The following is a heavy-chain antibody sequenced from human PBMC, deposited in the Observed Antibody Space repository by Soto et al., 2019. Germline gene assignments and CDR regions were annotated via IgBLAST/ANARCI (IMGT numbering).Heavy chain of an antibody. V-gene: IGHV4-34*01. D-gene: IGHD6-19*01. J-gene: IGHJ6*02. CDR3: ARGKRGSRWTLVNYYYGLDV. CDR1: GASFSPYY. CDR2: INHTGST. Sequence: QVRLQQWGAGLLKPSETLSLTCAVYGASFSPYYWSWNWIRQPPGKGLEWIGEINHTGSTKYNPSLTSRLPISLDTSKHQFSLTLSSVTAADTGVYYCARGKRGSRWTLVNYYYGLDVWGQGTTVTVSS.